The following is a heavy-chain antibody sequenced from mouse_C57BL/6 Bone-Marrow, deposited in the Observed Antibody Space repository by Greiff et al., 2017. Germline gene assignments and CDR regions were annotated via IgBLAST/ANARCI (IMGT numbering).Heavy chain of an antibody. Sequence: EVMLVESGGGLVQPGGSLKLSCAASGFTFSDSYMYWVRQTPEKRLEWVACISNGGGSTYYPDTVKGRFTISRDTAMNNLYLQMSRRKSEDTAMYYCARRYYCSSLWFAYWGQGTLVTVSA. D-gene: IGHD1-1*01. CDR3: ARRYYCSSLWFAY. CDR1: GFTFSDSY. J-gene: IGHJ3*01. V-gene: IGHV5-12*01. CDR2: ISNGGGST.